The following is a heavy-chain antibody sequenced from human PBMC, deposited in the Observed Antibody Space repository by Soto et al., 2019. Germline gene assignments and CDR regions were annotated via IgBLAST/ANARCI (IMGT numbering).Heavy chain of an antibody. Sequence: SETLSLTCSVPGGSMTNYCGSWIRLSAGRGLEHIGYVYYTGSTVYNPSLKSRVTISIDTARDQFSLKLTSVTDADTGIYYCARSGHIFEGVVWGQVMLVTV. D-gene: IGHD3-16*01. CDR1: GGSMTNYC. V-gene: IGHV4-59*01. J-gene: IGHJ1*01. CDR2: VYYTGST. CDR3: ARSGHIFEGVV.